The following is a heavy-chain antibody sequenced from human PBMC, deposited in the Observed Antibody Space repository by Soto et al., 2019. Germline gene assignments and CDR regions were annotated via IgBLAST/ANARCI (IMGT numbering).Heavy chain of an antibody. CDR3: ARHATPYEDPRGNWFDP. CDR2: IHYSGST. D-gene: IGHD3-16*01. V-gene: IGHV4-39*01. J-gene: IGHJ5*02. CDR1: GGSINSGSYF. Sequence: SETLSLICAVSGGSINSGSYFWTWIRQPPGKGREWIASIHYSGSTYYKPSLKGRVTIMMDMSKNQFSVSLSSVTAADTAVYYCARHATPYEDPRGNWFDPWGQGTLVTVSS.